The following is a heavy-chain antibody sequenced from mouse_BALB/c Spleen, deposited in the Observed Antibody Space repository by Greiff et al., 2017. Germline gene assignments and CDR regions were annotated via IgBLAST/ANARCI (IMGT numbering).Heavy chain of an antibody. D-gene: IGHD2-10*02. Sequence: EVQVVESGGGLVKPGGSLKLSCAASGFTFSDYYMYWVRQTPEKRLEWVATISDGGSYTYYPDSVKGRFTISRDNAKNNLYLQMSSLKSEDTAMYYYARDQEGYGFYAMDYWGQGTSVTVSA. CDR1: GFTFSDYY. CDR2: ISDGGSYT. V-gene: IGHV5-4*02. CDR3: ARDQEGYGFYAMDY. J-gene: IGHJ4*01.